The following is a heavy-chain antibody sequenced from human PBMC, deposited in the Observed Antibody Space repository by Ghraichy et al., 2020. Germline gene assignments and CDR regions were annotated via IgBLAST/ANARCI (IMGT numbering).Heavy chain of an antibody. V-gene: IGHV3-30*02. CDR2: IRYDGSNK. Sequence: GESLNISCAASGFTFSSYGMHWVRQAPGKGLEWVAFIRYDGSNKYYADSVKGRFTISRDNSKNTLYLQMNSLRAEDTAVYYCAKDFWDYGDYVDAYWGQGTLVTVSS. CDR1: GFTFSSYG. J-gene: IGHJ4*02. D-gene: IGHD4-17*01. CDR3: AKDFWDYGDYVDAY.